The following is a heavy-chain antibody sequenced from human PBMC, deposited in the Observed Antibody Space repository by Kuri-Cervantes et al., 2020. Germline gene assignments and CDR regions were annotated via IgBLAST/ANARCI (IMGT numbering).Heavy chain of an antibody. CDR2: IKQDGSEE. CDR3: ARDTNYCSSTSCPWDAFDI. V-gene: IGHV3-7*01. J-gene: IGHJ3*02. CDR1: GFTFSSYA. D-gene: IGHD2-2*01. Sequence: GGSLRLSCAASGFTFSSYAMSWVRQAPGKGLEWVANIKQDGSEEYYVDSVKGRFTISGDNAKNSLYLQMNSLRAEDTAVYYCARDTNYCSSTSCPWDAFDIWGQGTMVTVSS.